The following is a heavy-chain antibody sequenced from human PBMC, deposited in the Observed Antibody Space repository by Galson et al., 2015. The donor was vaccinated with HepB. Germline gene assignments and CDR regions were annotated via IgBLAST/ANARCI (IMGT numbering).Heavy chain of an antibody. CDR1: GDSVSSNSAA. Sequence: CAISGDSVSSNSAAWSWIRQSPSRGLEWLGWAYYRSKWYSDYEVSVKSRISISPDTSKNQISLQLNSVTPEDTAVYYYARGSLTSGWGITYYYDGMDVWGQGTTVTVSS. CDR2: AYYRSKWYS. V-gene: IGHV6-1*01. D-gene: IGHD6-19*01. J-gene: IGHJ6*01. CDR3: ARGSLTSGWGITYYYDGMDV.